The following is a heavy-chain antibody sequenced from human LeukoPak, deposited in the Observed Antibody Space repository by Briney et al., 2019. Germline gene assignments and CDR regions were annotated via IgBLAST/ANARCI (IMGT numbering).Heavy chain of an antibody. CDR3: AREGTMVRGVTYYYYYGMDV. J-gene: IGHJ6*02. D-gene: IGHD3-10*01. V-gene: IGHV3-66*01. Sequence: GGSLRHSCAASGFTVSSNYMSWVRQAPRKGLEWVSVIYSGGSTYYADSVKGRFTISRDNSKNTLYLQMNSLRAEDTAVYYCAREGTMVRGVTYYYYYGMDVWGQGTTVTVSS. CDR2: IYSGGST. CDR1: GFTVSSNY.